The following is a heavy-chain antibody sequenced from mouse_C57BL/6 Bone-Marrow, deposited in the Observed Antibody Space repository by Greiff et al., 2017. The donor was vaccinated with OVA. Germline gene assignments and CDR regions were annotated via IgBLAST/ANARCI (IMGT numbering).Heavy chain of an antibody. CDR3: ARSLITTVVAPYYFDY. Sequence: VQLQQSGPELVKPGASVKMSCKASGYTFTDYNMHWVKQSHGKSLEWIGYINPNNGGTSYNQKFKGKATLTVNKSSSTAYMELRSLTSEDSAVYYCARSLITTVVAPYYFDYWGQGTTLTVSS. V-gene: IGHV1-22*01. CDR1: GYTFTDYN. J-gene: IGHJ2*01. CDR2: INPNNGGT. D-gene: IGHD1-1*01.